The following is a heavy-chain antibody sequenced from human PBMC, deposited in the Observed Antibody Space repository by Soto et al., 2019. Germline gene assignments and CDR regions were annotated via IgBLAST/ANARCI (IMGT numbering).Heavy chain of an antibody. CDR2: IKQDGSEK. CDR3: ARNLMDYDILTGYNMAYYFDY. J-gene: IGHJ4*02. CDR1: GFTFSSYW. V-gene: IGHV3-7*04. D-gene: IGHD3-9*01. Sequence: GSLRLSCAASGFTFSSYWMSWVRQAPGKGPEWVANIKQDGSEKYYVDSVKGRFTISRDNAKNSLYLQMNSLRAEDTAVYYCARNLMDYDILTGYNMAYYFDYWGQGT.